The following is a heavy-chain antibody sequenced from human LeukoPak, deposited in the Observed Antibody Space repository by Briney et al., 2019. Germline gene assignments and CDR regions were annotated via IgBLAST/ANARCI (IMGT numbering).Heavy chain of an antibody. D-gene: IGHD2-15*01. CDR3: ARICDPKGGSCYFSYDY. V-gene: IGHV1-2*02. CDR1: GYTFSDHY. Sequence: GSSAKVSCKASGYTFSDHYIHWVRQAPGQGLEWMGWINPNSGGTNYAQKFQGRVTMTRDTSISTVYMELSRLRSDDTAVYYCARICDPKGGSCYFSYDYCGQGTLVTVSS. CDR2: INPNSGGT. J-gene: IGHJ4*02.